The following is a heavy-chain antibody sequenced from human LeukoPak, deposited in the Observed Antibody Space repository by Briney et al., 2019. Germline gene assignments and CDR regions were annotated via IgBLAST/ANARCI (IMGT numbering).Heavy chain of an antibody. Sequence: ASVKVSCEASGYTFTSYDINWVRQATGQGLEWMGWMNPNSGNTGYAQKFQGRVTMTRNTSISTAYMELSSLRSEDTAVYYCARALWSTGGPIDYWGQGTLVTVSS. J-gene: IGHJ4*02. CDR2: MNPNSGNT. V-gene: IGHV1-8*01. CDR1: GYTFTSYD. CDR3: ARALWSTGGPIDY. D-gene: IGHD3-10*01.